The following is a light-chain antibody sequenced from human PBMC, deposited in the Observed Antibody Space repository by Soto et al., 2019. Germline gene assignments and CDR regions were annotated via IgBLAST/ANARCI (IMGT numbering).Light chain of an antibody. J-gene: IGKJ1*01. Sequence: EIVMTQSPATLSMSPGKRATRSCRASQSVSSNLAWYQQKPGQAPRLLIYGASTRATGIPARFSGSGSGTEFTLTISSLQSEDFAVYYCQQYNNWLRGTFGQGTKVEIK. CDR2: GAS. V-gene: IGKV3-15*01. CDR3: QQYNNWLRGT. CDR1: QSVSSN.